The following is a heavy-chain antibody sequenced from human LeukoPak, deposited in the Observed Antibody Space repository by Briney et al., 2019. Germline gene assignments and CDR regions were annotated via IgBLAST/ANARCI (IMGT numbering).Heavy chain of an antibody. CDR2: INHSGST. Sequence: PSETLSLTCAVYGGSFSGYYWSWIRQPPGKGLEWIGEINHSGSTNYNPSLKSRVTISVDTSKNQFSLKLSSVTAADTAVYYCARRVGGSGSYYRTWGQGTLVTVSS. CDR3: ARRVGGSGSYYRT. J-gene: IGHJ5*02. CDR1: GGSFSGYY. D-gene: IGHD3-10*01. V-gene: IGHV4-34*01.